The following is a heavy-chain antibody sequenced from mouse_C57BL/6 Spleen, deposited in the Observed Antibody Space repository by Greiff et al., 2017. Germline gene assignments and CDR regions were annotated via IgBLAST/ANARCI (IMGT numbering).Heavy chain of an antibody. Sequence: QVQLQQSGPELVKPGASVKISCKASGYAFSSSWMNWVKQRPGKGLEWIGRIYPGDGDTNYNGKFKGKATLTADKSSSTAYMQLSSLTSEDSAVYFCASPPDYYDYLFAYWGQGTLVTVSA. CDR3: ASPPDYYDYLFAY. J-gene: IGHJ3*01. D-gene: IGHD2-4*01. CDR2: IYPGDGDT. V-gene: IGHV1-82*01. CDR1: GYAFSSSW.